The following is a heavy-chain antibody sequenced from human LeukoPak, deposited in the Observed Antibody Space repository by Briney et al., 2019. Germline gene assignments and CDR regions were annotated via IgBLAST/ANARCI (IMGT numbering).Heavy chain of an antibody. CDR3: ARLKGGAFDI. J-gene: IGHJ3*02. V-gene: IGHV1-18*01. CDR1: GYSLTTSA. D-gene: IGHD3-16*01. Sequence: ASVKVSCKASGYSLTTSALSWVRQAPGQGLEWMGWISAYNGNTNYAQKLQGRVTMTTDTSTSTAYMELRSLRSDDTAVYYCARLKGGAFDIWGQGTMVTVSS. CDR2: ISAYNGNT.